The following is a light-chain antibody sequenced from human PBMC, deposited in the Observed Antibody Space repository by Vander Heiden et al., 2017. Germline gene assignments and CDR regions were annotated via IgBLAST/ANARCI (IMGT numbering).Light chain of an antibody. CDR1: QSISSW. CDR2: KAA. V-gene: IGKV1-5*03. Sequence: DIQMTQSPSTLSASVGDRVTITCRASQSISSWLAWYQQKPGKAPKLLIYKAASLESGVPSRFSGSGSGTEFTLTISSLQPDDFATYYCQQYNSYSLPPWTFGQGTKVEIK. CDR3: QQYNSYSLPPWT. J-gene: IGKJ1*01.